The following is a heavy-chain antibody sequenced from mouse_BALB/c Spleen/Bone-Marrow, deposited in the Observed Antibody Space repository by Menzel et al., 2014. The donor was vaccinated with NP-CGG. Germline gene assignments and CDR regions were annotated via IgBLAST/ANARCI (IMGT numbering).Heavy chain of an antibody. CDR1: GFSLTSYG. CDR2: IWAGGST. D-gene: IGHD2-4*01. J-gene: IGHJ3*01. V-gene: IGHV2-9*02. Sequence: QVTLKVSGPGLVAPSQSLSITCTVSGFSLTSYGVHWVRQPPGKGLEWLGVIWAGGSTNYNSALMSRLSISKDNSKSQVFLKMNSLRTDDTAMYYCARDLYYDYDEGFAYWGQGTLVTVSA. CDR3: ARDLYYDYDEGFAY.